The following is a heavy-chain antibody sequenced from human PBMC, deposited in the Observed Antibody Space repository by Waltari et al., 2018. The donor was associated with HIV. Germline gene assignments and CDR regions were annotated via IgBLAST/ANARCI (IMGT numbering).Heavy chain of an antibody. V-gene: IGHV3-21*01. CDR1: GFKFDLFS. CDR2: ISKSGYYV. Sequence: DVQLVESGGGLVKPGQSLRLSCIVSGFKFDLFSMNWVRQAPGGVLEWVASISKSGYYVYYSDSLKGRVTISRDNAKKSLLLQVNSLTADDTGLYFCVRDRTSETTGDFDSWGQGVPVFVSS. D-gene: IGHD1-1*01. CDR3: VRDRTSETTGDFDS. J-gene: IGHJ4*02.